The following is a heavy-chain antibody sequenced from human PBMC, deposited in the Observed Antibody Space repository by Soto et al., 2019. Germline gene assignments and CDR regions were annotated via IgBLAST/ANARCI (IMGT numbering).Heavy chain of an antibody. Sequence: GGSLRLSCEASGFTFSSSWMHWVRQEPGKGLVWVSRINSDGSSTSQADSVKGRFTISRDNAKNTSYVQMNSLRAEDTAVYYCARGSSSRFDNWGQGTLVTVSS. CDR3: ARGSSSRFDN. CDR1: GFTFSSSW. D-gene: IGHD6-13*01. CDR2: INSDGSST. V-gene: IGHV3-74*01. J-gene: IGHJ4*02.